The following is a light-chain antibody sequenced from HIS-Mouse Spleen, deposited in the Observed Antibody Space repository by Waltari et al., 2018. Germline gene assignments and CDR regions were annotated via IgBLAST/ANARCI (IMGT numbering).Light chain of an antibody. CDR1: SSDVGGYNY. J-gene: IGLJ3*02. V-gene: IGLV2-11*01. Sequence: QSALTQPRSVSGSPGQSVTISCTGTSSDVGGYNYVSWYQQHPGKAPKLMIYDVSKRPSVVPYRFSGSKSGNTASLTISGLQAEDEADYYCCSYAGSYTWVFGGGTKLTVL. CDR2: DVS. CDR3: CSYAGSYTWV.